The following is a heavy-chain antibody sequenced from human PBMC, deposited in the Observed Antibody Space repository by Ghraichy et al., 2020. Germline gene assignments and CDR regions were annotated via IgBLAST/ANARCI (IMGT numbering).Heavy chain of an antibody. CDR3: ARLVGNWNYLTYYYYGMDV. CDR2: IYYSGST. D-gene: IGHD1-7*01. Sequence: SETLSLTCTVSGGSISSYYWSWIRQPPGKGLEWIGYIYYSGSTNYNPSLKSRVTISVDTSKNQFSLKLSSVTAADTAVYYCARLVGNWNYLTYYYYGMDVWGQGTTVTVSS. J-gene: IGHJ6*02. V-gene: IGHV4-59*08. CDR1: GGSISSYY.